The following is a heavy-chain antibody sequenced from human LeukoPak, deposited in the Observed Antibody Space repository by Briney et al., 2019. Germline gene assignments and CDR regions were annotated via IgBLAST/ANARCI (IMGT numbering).Heavy chain of an antibody. J-gene: IGHJ4*02. V-gene: IGHV3-53*01. D-gene: IGHD2-2*01. CDR1: GFTVSSNY. CDR2: IYSGGST. CDR3: ARVDCSSTSCYLGGYFDY. Sequence: HPGGSLRLSCAASGFTVSSNYMSWVRQAPGKGLEWVSFIYSGGSTYYADSVKGRFTISRDNSKNTLYPQMNSLRAEDTAVYYCARVDCSSTSCYLGGYFDYWGQGTLVTVSS.